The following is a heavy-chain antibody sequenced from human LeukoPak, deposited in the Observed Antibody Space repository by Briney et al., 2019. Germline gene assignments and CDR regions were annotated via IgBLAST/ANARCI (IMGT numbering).Heavy chain of an antibody. CDR1: GFTFSSYA. CDR2: ISGSGSVT. J-gene: IGHJ5*02. V-gene: IGHV3-23*01. CDR3: AEGDDYGDYYVSS. Sequence: PGGSLRLSCAASGFTFSSYAMSWVRRAPGKGLEWVPSISGSGSVTYYADSVKGRFTISRDKSKNTLYLQMNSLRAEDAAVYYCAEGDDYGDYYVSSWGQGTLVTVSS. D-gene: IGHD4-17*01.